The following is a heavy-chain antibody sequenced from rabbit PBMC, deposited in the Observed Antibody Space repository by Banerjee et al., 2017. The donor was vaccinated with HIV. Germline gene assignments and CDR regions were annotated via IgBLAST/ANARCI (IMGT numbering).Heavy chain of an antibody. J-gene: IGHJ4*01. V-gene: IGHV1S40*01. CDR3: VRGGYDENYFNF. D-gene: IGHD2-1*01. CDR2: IYTGSGHT. CDR1: GFSFSSGYD. Sequence: QSLEESGGGLVQPEGSLTLTCKASGFSFSSGYDMCWVRQAPGKGLEWIGCIYTGSGHTYYASWAKGRFTISKTSSTTVTLQMTSLTAADTATYFCVRGGYDENYFNFWGPGTPSPS.